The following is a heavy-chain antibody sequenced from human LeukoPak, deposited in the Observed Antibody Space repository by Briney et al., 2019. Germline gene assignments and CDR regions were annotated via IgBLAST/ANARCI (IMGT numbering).Heavy chain of an antibody. Sequence: PGRSLRLSCAASGFTFNTYAMHWVRQAPGKGLEWLAVVTYDGNNQYYADSVKGRSTVSRDNSRNTVNLQMNSLRGEDTAVYYCARAPVRGAVAGVDYWGQGTLVTVSS. CDR1: GFTFNTYA. V-gene: IGHV3-30-3*01. J-gene: IGHJ4*02. D-gene: IGHD6-19*01. CDR2: VTYDGNNQ. CDR3: ARAPVRGAVAGVDY.